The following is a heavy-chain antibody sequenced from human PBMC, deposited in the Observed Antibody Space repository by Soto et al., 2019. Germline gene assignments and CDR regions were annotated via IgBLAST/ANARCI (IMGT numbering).Heavy chain of an antibody. CDR3: ARVWGGAFDF. D-gene: IGHD3-10*01. J-gene: IGHJ3*01. V-gene: IGHV4-4*02. CDR1: GGSISTSNW. CDR2: VYRTGST. Sequence: PSETLSLTCAVSGGSISTSNWWSWVRQPPGKGLEWIGEVYRTGSTTYNPSLESRLTISVDKSKNQFSLKLTSVTAADTAVYYCARVWGGAFDFWGQGTMVTVSS.